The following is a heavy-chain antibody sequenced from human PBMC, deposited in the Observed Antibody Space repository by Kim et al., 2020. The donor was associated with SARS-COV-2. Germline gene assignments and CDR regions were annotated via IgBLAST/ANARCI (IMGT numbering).Heavy chain of an antibody. CDR2: IYSGGST. J-gene: IGHJ2*01. Sequence: GGSLRLSCAASGFTVSSNYMSWVRQAPGKGLEWVSVIYSGGSTYYADSVKGRFTISRDNSKNTLYLQMNSLRAEDTAVYYCASSETVVPAAMAGWYFDLWGRGTLVTVSS. V-gene: IGHV3-53*01. D-gene: IGHD2-2*01. CDR3: ASSETVVPAAMAGWYFDL. CDR1: GFTVSSNY.